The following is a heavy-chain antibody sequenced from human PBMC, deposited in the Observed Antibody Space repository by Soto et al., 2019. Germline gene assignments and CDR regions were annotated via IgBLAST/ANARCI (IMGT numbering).Heavy chain of an antibody. CDR2: LNQDGSEK. CDR3: AGGSY. CDR1: GFNFRTHW. J-gene: IGHJ4*02. V-gene: IGHV3-7*01. Sequence: EMQLVESGGGLVQPGGSLRLSCAASGFNFRTHWMNWVRQAPGKGLEWVANLNQDGSEKYYVDSVKGRFTISRDNAKNSLSLQMTILRAEDTAVYYCAGGSYWGQGTLVTVSS.